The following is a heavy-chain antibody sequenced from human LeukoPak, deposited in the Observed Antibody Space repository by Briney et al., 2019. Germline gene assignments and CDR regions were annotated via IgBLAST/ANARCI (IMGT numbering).Heavy chain of an antibody. CDR3: AKDHDYSNQVVRMDV. J-gene: IGHJ6*02. Sequence: PGGSLRLSCAASGFTFSSYAMSWVRQAPGKGLELVSAISGSGGSTYYADSVKGRFTISRDNSKNTLYLQMNSLRAEDTAVYHCAKDHDYSNQVVRMDVWGQGTTVTVSS. D-gene: IGHD4-11*01. V-gene: IGHV3-23*01. CDR1: GFTFSSYA. CDR2: ISGSGGST.